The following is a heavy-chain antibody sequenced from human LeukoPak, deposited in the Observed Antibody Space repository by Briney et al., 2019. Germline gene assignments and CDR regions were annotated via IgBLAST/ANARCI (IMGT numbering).Heavy chain of an antibody. V-gene: IGHV3-20*04. CDR2: ITWNGGST. Sequence: GALRLSCAASGFTFDDYGMSWVRQAPGKGLEWVSGITWNGGSTGYADSVKGRFTISRDNAKNSLYLQMNSLRAEDTAVYYCAKRRLTTVTPFDYWGQGTLVTVSS. J-gene: IGHJ4*02. CDR3: AKRRLTTVTPFDY. CDR1: GFTFDDYG. D-gene: IGHD4-17*01.